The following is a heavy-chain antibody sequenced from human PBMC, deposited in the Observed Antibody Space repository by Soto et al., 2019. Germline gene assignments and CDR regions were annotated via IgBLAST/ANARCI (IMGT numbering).Heavy chain of an antibody. D-gene: IGHD3-22*01. CDR3: ARTNRGYYYDSSGIHY. J-gene: IGHJ4*02. Sequence: QVQLVQSGAEVKKPGASVKVSCKASGYTFTGYYMNWVRQAPGQGLEWMGWINANSGGTNYAQKVQGRVTMTRDTSISTAYMELSRLRSDDTAVYYCARTNRGYYYDSSGIHYWGQGTLVTVSS. CDR1: GYTFTGYY. CDR2: INANSGGT. V-gene: IGHV1-2*02.